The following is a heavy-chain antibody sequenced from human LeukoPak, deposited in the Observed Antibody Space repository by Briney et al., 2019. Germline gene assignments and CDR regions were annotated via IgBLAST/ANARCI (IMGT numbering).Heavy chain of an antibody. CDR3: ARDEGSTYNQLDY. CDR1: GYTFDNFY. V-gene: IGHV1-2*02. CDR2: INGNDGST. J-gene: IGHJ4*02. D-gene: IGHD1-14*01. Sequence: GASVKVSCKASGYTFDNFYIHWVRQAPGQGPEWMEWINGNDGSTNYAQKFQGRVTMTRVTAISTVYMDLSGLRPDDTAIYYCARDEGSTYNQLDYWGQGTLVTVSS.